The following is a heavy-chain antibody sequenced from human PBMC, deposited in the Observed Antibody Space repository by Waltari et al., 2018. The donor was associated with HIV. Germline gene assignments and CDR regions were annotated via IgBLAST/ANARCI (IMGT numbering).Heavy chain of an antibody. J-gene: IGHJ2*01. CDR2: VYISGSA. D-gene: IGHD3-9*01. CDR1: GGSITSGSYY. Sequence: QVQLQESGPGLVKPSQTLSLTCTVSGGSITSGSYYWIWIRQPAGKGLEWIGRVYISGSANYNPSLRSRVTMSLDTSKNQFSLKLSSVTAADTAVYYCARGLDILTGYYHWFSDLWAVAPWSLSPQ. V-gene: IGHV4-61*02. CDR3: ARGLDILTGYYHWFSDL.